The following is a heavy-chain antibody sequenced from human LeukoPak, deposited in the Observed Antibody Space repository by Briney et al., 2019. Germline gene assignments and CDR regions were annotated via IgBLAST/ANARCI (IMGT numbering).Heavy chain of an antibody. CDR3: ARGVDYALWSDSSYQFYYMDV. V-gene: IGHV1-8*03. D-gene: IGHD3-3*01. Sequence: ASVKVSCKASGYTLSSSDINWVRQATGQGLEWMGWMNPNSGHTGYAQKFQGRITFTKNTSISTAYMELSSLRPEDTAVYFCARGVDYALWSDSSYQFYYMDVWGKGATVTVSS. J-gene: IGHJ6*03. CDR1: GYTLSSSD. CDR2: MNPNSGHT.